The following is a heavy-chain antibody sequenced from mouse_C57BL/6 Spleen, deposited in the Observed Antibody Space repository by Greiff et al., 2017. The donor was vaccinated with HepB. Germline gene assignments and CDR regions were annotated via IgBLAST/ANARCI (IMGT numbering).Heavy chain of an antibody. CDR2: ISDGGSYT. Sequence: EVQLVESGGGLVKPGGSLKLSCAASGFTFSSYAMSWVRQTPEKRLEWVATISDGGSYTYYPDNAKNNLYLQMSHLKSEDTAMYYCARDRTVVANWYFDVWGTGTTVTVSS. CDR3: ARDRTVVANWYFDV. V-gene: IGHV5-4*01. CDR1: GFTFSSYA. D-gene: IGHD1-1*01. J-gene: IGHJ1*03.